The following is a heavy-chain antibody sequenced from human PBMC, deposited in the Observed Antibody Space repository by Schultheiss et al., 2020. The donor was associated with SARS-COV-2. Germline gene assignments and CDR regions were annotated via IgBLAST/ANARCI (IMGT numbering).Heavy chain of an antibody. CDR2: ISSSGSTI. CDR3: ARGGDITMVRGTRAGDAFDI. D-gene: IGHD3-10*01. J-gene: IGHJ3*02. V-gene: IGHV3-48*03. Sequence: GESLKISCAASGFTFSSYEMNWVRQAPGKGLEWVSYISSSGSTIYYADSVKGRFTISRDNAKNSLYLQMNSLRAEDTAVYYCARGGDITMVRGTRAGDAFDIWGQGTMVTVSS. CDR1: GFTFSSYE.